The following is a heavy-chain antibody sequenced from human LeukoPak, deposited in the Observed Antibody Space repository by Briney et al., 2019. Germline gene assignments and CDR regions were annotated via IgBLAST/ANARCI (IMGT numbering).Heavy chain of an antibody. V-gene: IGHV4-59*01. CDR2: IYYSGST. D-gene: IGHD5-18*01. CDR3: ARLIQLWTSAWFDP. J-gene: IGHJ5*02. Sequence: SSETLSLTCTVSGGSTSSYYWSWIRRPPGKGLEWIGYIYYSGSTNYNPSLKSRVTISVDTSKNQFSLKLSSVTAADTAVYYCARLIQLWTSAWFDPWGQGTLVTVSS. CDR1: GGSTSSYY.